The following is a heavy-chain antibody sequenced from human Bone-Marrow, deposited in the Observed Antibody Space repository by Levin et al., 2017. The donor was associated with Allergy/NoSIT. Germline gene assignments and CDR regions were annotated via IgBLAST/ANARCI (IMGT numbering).Heavy chain of an antibody. J-gene: IGHJ6*03. D-gene: IGHD2-15*01. CDR3: ARVTGGYCSGGTCYSFHMDV. Sequence: ASVKVSCPSSFSPFPLSFLLFFLPSPFPGLEWVGWISADNGDTNFAQKLQGRITMTTDTSTSTAYIELRSLRFDDTAVYYCARVTGGYCSGGTCYSFHMDVWGKGTTVTVSS. CDR2: ISADNGDT. V-gene: IGHV1-18*01. CDR1: FSPFPLSF.